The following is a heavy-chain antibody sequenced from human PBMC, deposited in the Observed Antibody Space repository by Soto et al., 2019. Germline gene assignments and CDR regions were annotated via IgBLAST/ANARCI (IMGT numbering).Heavy chain of an antibody. D-gene: IGHD6-6*01. Sequence: GASVKVSCKASGGTFSSYAISWVRQAPGRGLEWMGGIIPIFGTANYAQKFQGRVTITADESTSTAYMELSSLRSEDTAVYYCASAEYSSSSYYYYYGMDVWGQGTTVTVSS. CDR1: GGTFSSYA. CDR2: IIPIFGTA. CDR3: ASAEYSSSSYYYYYGMDV. J-gene: IGHJ6*02. V-gene: IGHV1-69*13.